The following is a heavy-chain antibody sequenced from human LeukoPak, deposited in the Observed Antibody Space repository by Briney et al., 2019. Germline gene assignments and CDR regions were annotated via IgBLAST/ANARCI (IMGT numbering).Heavy chain of an antibody. CDR2: IYYSGNT. Sequence: SETLSLTCTVSGDSITGYYWSWIRQPPGKGLEWIGDIYYSGNTNYNPSLKSRVTISIDTSKNQFSLNLRSVTTAGTAVYYCARDQIVVAGNWFDPWGQGTLVTVSS. CDR1: GDSITGYY. V-gene: IGHV4-59*01. CDR3: ARDQIVVAGNWFDP. D-gene: IGHD1-26*01. J-gene: IGHJ5*02.